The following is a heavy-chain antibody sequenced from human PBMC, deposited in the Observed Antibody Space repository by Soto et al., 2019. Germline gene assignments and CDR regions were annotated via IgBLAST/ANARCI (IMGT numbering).Heavy chain of an antibody. CDR2: MNPNSGNT. CDR1: GYTYTSYD. J-gene: IGHJ4*02. V-gene: IGHV1-8*01. Sequence: ASVKVSCKASGYTYTSYDINWVRQATGQGLEWMGWMNPNSGNTGYAQKFQGRVTMTTDTSTSTAYMELRSLRSDDTAVYYCAREAGILTGYYPWGQRTLVTVSS. D-gene: IGHD3-9*01. CDR3: AREAGILTGYYP.